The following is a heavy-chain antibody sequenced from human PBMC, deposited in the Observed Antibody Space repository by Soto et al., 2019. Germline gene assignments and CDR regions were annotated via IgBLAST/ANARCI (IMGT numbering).Heavy chain of an antibody. CDR1: GGTFSSYA. Sequence: GASVKVSCKASGGTFSSYAISWVRQAPGQGLEWMGGIIPIFGTANYAQKFQGRVTITADESTSTAYMELSSLRSEDTAVYYCARDRTGYYKSNNFDYWGQGTLVTVSS. CDR2: IIPIFGTA. D-gene: IGHD3-22*01. J-gene: IGHJ4*02. CDR3: ARDRTGYYKSNNFDY. V-gene: IGHV1-69*13.